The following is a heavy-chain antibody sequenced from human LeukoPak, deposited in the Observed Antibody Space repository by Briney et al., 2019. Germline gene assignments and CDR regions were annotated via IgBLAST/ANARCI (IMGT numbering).Heavy chain of an antibody. D-gene: IGHD2-2*01. CDR2: ITTYNGNT. J-gene: IGHJ6*03. CDR3: ARGIVPAARDYYYYYMDV. Sequence: ASVKVSCKASGYTFTSYGLSWVRRAPGHGLEWMGRITTYNGNTKYAQNFQGRVTMTTDTSTSTAYMELRSLRSDDTAVYYCARGIVPAARDYYYYYMDVWGKGTTVTVSS. CDR1: GYTFTSYG. V-gene: IGHV1-18*01.